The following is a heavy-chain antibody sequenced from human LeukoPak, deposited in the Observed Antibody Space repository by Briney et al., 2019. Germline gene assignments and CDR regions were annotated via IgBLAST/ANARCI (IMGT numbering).Heavy chain of an antibody. V-gene: IGHV3-30*18. CDR3: AKDKPLRERARRAIASGIHYYYNGMDV. J-gene: IGHJ6*02. CDR2: ISHDGSHE. D-gene: IGHD3-10*01. CDR1: GFTFSNYG. Sequence: GKSLRLSCAASGFTFSNYGIHWVRQAPGKGLERVAVISHDGSHEFYADSVKGRFTISRDSSKNTLYLQMNSLRAEDTAVFFCAKDKPLRERARRAIASGIHYYYNGMDVWGQGTAVTVSS.